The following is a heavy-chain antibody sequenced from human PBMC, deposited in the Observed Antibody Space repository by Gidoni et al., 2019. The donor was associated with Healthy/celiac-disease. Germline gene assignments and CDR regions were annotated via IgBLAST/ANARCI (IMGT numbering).Heavy chain of an antibody. D-gene: IGHD2-2*01. Sequence: QVQLVQSGAEVKKPGSSVKVSCKASGGTFSSYAISWVRQAPGQGLELMGGIIPIFGTANYAKKFQGRVTITADESQSTAYMELSSLRSEDTAVYYCARGGEDIVVVPAALGASFDYWGQGTLVTVSS. CDR3: ARGGEDIVVVPAALGASFDY. J-gene: IGHJ4*02. V-gene: IGHV1-69*01. CDR1: GGTFSSYA. CDR2: IIPIFGTA.